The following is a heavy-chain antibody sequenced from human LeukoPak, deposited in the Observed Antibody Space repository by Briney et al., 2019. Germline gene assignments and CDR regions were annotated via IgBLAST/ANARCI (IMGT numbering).Heavy chain of an antibody. CDR1: GGSISSYY. Sequence: SETLSLTCTVSGGSISSYYWSWIRQPPGKGLEWIGYIYYSGSTNYNPSLKSRVTISVDTSKNQFSLKLSSVTAADTAVYYCARTAYYYDSSGYSYYFDYWGQGTLVTVSS. CDR2: IYYSGST. D-gene: IGHD3-22*01. J-gene: IGHJ4*02. V-gene: IGHV4-59*12. CDR3: ARTAYYYDSSGYSYYFDY.